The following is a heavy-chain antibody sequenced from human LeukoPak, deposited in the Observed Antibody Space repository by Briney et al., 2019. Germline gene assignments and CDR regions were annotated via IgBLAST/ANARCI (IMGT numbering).Heavy chain of an antibody. J-gene: IGHJ4*02. CDR2: INQDGGQK. CDR3: ARLLLSGIEPSWYWGD. Sequence: PGGSLRLSCAASGFTFSNYWMSWVRQAPGKGLEWVANINQDGGQKYYVDSVKGRFTISRDHAKNSLYLQMNSLRGEDTAVYYCARLLLSGIEPSWYWGDWGQGTLVTVSS. V-gene: IGHV3-7*04. CDR1: GFTFSNYW. D-gene: IGHD1-26*01.